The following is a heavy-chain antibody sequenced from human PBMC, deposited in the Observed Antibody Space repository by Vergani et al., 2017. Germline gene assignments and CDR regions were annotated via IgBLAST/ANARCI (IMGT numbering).Heavy chain of an antibody. CDR1: GFSFSSYW. V-gene: IGHV3-74*01. Sequence: EVQLVESGGGLIHPGGSLRLSCEGSGFSFSSYWMHWVRQSPEKGLVWVSRIKSYGSITNYADSVKGRFTISRDNAKNTLYLEMNSLRGDDTAIYYCVRARGSGPCFMSNWFDSWRQGTLVTVSS. CDR2: IKSYGSIT. CDR3: VRARGSGPCFMSNWFDS. D-gene: IGHD2-15*01. J-gene: IGHJ5*01.